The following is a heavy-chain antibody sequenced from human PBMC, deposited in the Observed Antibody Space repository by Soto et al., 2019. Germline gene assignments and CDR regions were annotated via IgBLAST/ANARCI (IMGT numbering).Heavy chain of an antibody. Sequence: SETLSLTCTVSGGSISSSSYYWGWIRQPPGKGLEWIGSIYYSGSTYYNPSLKSRVTISVDTSKNQFSLKLSSVTAADTAVYYCARHTLGYCSSNSCPPFDYWGQRTLVTVSS. CDR3: ARHTLGYCSSNSCPPFDY. D-gene: IGHD2-2*01. J-gene: IGHJ4*02. CDR2: IYYSGST. CDR1: GGSISSSSYY. V-gene: IGHV4-39*01.